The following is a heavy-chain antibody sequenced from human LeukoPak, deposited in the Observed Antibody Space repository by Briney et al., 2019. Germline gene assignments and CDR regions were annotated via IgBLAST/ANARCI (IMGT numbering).Heavy chain of an antibody. CDR1: GGSISSSNW. J-gene: IGHJ4*02. V-gene: IGHV4-4*02. Sequence: SETLSLTCAVSGGSISSSNWWSWVRQPPGKGLEWIGNIYYSGSTNYNPSLKSRVIISVDTSKNQFSLKLSSVAAADTAVYYCARDYGDYFDYWGQGTLVTVSS. D-gene: IGHD4-17*01. CDR3: ARDYGDYFDY. CDR2: IYYSGST.